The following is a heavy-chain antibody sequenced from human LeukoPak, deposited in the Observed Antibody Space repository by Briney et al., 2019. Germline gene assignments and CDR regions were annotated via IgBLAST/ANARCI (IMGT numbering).Heavy chain of an antibody. Sequence: GESLRLSCAASGFTFSSYAMSWVRQAPGKGLEWVSRISGSGDTYYADSVKGRFTISRDNSMNTLYLQLSSLRAEDTAIYYCAKDLYTGSWYYGMDVWGQGTTVTVSS. CDR3: AKDLYTGSWYYGMDV. D-gene: IGHD6-6*01. CDR2: ISGSGDT. J-gene: IGHJ6*02. V-gene: IGHV3-23*01. CDR1: GFTFSSYA.